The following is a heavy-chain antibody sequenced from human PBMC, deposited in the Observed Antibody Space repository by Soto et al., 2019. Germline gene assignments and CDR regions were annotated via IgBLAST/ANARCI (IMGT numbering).Heavy chain of an antibody. V-gene: IGHV1-3*05. Sequence: QVQLVQSGAEEKKPGASVKVYWKASGYNFTGYAMHWVRQAPGQRLEWMGWINAGNGNTKYSHKFQGRVTITRDTSASTAYMELSSLRSEDTAVYYCARAVAVPADFDYWGQGTLVNVSS. CDR3: ARAVAVPADFDY. D-gene: IGHD6-19*01. CDR1: GYNFTGYA. CDR2: INAGNGNT. J-gene: IGHJ4*02.